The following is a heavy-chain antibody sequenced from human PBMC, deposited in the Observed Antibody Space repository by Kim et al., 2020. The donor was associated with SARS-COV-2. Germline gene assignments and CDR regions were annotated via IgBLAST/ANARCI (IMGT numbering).Heavy chain of an antibody. CDR3: ARDLRSNRLTMVRGVARDY. CDR2: INPNSGGT. CDR1: GYTFTGYY. D-gene: IGHD3-10*01. V-gene: IGHV1-2*02. Sequence: ASVKVSCKASGYTFTGYYMHWVRQAPGQGLEWMGWINPNSGGTNNAQRFQGRATMTRETAISTPHMELSRLRSDDTAGYYCARDLRSNRLTMVRGVARDYWGQGTLVTVSS. J-gene: IGHJ4*02.